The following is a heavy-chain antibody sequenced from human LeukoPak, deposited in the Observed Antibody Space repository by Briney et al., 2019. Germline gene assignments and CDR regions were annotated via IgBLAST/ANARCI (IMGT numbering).Heavy chain of an antibody. CDR3: ARDIKDRGYSYGLNWFDP. V-gene: IGHV3-23*01. Sequence: PGGSLRLSCAASGFTLSSYAMSWVRQAPGKGLEWVSAISDTGNTYHADSVKGRFTISRDNAKNSLYLQMNSLRAEDTAVYYCARDIKDRGYSYGLNWFDPWGQGTLVTVSS. J-gene: IGHJ5*02. CDR2: ISDTGNT. D-gene: IGHD5-18*01. CDR1: GFTLSSYA.